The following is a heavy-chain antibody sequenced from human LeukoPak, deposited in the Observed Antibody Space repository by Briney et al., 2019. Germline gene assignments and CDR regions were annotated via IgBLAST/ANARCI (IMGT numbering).Heavy chain of an antibody. V-gene: IGHV3-23*01. CDR1: GFTFSSYA. CDR2: IGGSGGST. J-gene: IGHJ4*02. CDR3: AKHYSSSWREYYFDY. D-gene: IGHD6-13*01. Sequence: QPGGSLRLSCAASGFTFSSYAMSWVRQAPGKGLEWVSAIGGSGGSTYYADSVKGRFTISRDNSKNTLYLQMNSLRAEDTAVYYCAKHYSSSWREYYFDYWGQGTLVTVSS.